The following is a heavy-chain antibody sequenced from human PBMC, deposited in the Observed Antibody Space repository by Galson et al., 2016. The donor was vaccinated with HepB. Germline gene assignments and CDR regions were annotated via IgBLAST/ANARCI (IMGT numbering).Heavy chain of an antibody. V-gene: IGHV4-34*01. CDR1: GGSFSGYY. Sequence: ETLSLTCAVYGGSFSGYYWSWIRQPPGKGLEWIGEINHSGSTNYNPSLKSRVTISVDTSKNQFSLQLSSVTPEDTAVYYCAREIDIVVVTAIPSRAKYNGLDVWGQGTTVTVSS. CDR3: AREIDIVVVTAIPSRAKYNGLDV. D-gene: IGHD2-21*02. CDR2: INHSGST. J-gene: IGHJ6*02.